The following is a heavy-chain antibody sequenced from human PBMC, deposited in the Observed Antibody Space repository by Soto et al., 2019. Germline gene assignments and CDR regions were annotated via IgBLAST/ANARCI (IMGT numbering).Heavy chain of an antibody. V-gene: IGHV3-30*01. CDR3: ARDLYTSETRWYLDL. CDR1: GFTFSGYA. Sequence: QVPLVESGGGVVQPGRSLRLSCAASGFTFSGYAMHWVRQAPGKGLEWVSIISYYGTAKYYADSVKGRFTISRDNSRNTLHLQMNSLSAEDTAVYYCARDLYTSETRWYLDLWGRGTLVTVSS. J-gene: IGHJ2*01. CDR2: ISYYGTAK. D-gene: IGHD2-2*02.